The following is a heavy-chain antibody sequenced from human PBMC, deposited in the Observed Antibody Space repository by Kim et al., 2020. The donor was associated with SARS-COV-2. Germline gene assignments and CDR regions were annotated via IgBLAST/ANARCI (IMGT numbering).Heavy chain of an antibody. J-gene: IGHJ4*02. D-gene: IGHD3-10*01. Sequence: SVQGRFTIPRDNSKNTLYLQMNSLRAEDTAVYYCAKDHGDYYGSGSYPDYWGQGTLVTVSS. V-gene: IGHV3-30*02. CDR3: AKDHGDYYGSGSYPDY.